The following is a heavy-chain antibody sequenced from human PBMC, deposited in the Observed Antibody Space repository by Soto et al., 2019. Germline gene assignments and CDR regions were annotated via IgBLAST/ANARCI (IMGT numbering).Heavy chain of an antibody. V-gene: IGHV4-34*01. D-gene: IGHD4-17*01. CDR2: INHSGST. Sequence: QVQLQQWGAGLLKPSETLSLTCAVYGGSFSGYYWSWIRQPPGKGLEWIGEINHSGSTNYNPSLKSRVTISVDTSKNQFSLKLSSVTAADTAVYYCARAGNLYGDYGRSNFDYWGQGTLVTVSS. CDR1: GGSFSGYY. CDR3: ARAGNLYGDYGRSNFDY. J-gene: IGHJ4*02.